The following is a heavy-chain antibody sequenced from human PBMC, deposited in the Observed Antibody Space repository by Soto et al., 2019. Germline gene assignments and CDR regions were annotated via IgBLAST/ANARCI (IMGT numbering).Heavy chain of an antibody. D-gene: IGHD2-21*01. Sequence: SETLSLTCAVSGGSISSDGYSWSWIRQPPGKGLEWIGYIYHSGNTYYNPSLKSRVTISVDRSKNQFSLKLSSVTAADTAVYYCARIPSPWGQGTLVTVSS. CDR2: IYHSGNT. CDR1: GGSISSDGYS. J-gene: IGHJ5*02. CDR3: ARIPSP. V-gene: IGHV4-30-2*01.